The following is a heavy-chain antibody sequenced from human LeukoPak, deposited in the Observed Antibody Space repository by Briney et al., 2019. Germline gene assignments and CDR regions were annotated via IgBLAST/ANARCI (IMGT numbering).Heavy chain of an antibody. CDR1: GGSISSSSYY. Sequence: PSETLSLTCTVSGGSISSSSYYWGWIRQPPGKGLEWIGSIYYSGSTYYNPSLKSRVTISVDTSKNQSSLKLSSVTAADTAVYYCARGNWDGYFDYWGQGTLVTVSS. CDR2: IYYSGST. D-gene: IGHD1-1*01. J-gene: IGHJ4*02. CDR3: ARGNWDGYFDY. V-gene: IGHV4-39*07.